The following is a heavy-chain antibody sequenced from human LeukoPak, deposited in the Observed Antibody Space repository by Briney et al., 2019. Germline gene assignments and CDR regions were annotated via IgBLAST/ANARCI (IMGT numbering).Heavy chain of an antibody. D-gene: IGHD2-15*01. V-gene: IGHV6-1*01. Sequence: PSQTLSLTCAISGDSVSSYSAGWSWIRQSPSRGLEWLGRTYYRSKWDIDYAESVKSRISINPDTSKNQFSLQLNSVTPEDTAVYYCARGGLVGSDRGWFGPWGQGTLVTVSS. CDR3: ARGGLVGSDRGWFGP. CDR2: TYYRSKWDI. J-gene: IGHJ5*02. CDR1: GDSVSSYSAG.